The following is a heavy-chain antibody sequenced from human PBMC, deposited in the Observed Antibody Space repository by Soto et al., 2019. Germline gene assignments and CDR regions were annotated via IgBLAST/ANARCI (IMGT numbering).Heavy chain of an antibody. CDR2: ISGSGGST. D-gene: IGHD5-18*01. CDR1: GFTFSSYA. CDR3: ATLPDTAMVFYYYYGMDV. V-gene: IGHV3-23*01. J-gene: IGHJ6*02. Sequence: GGSLRLSCAASGFTFSSYAMSWVRQAPGKGLEWVSAISGSGGSTYYADSVKGRFTISRDNSKNTLYLQMNSLRAEDTAVYYCATLPDTAMVFYYYYGMDVWGQGTTVTVSS.